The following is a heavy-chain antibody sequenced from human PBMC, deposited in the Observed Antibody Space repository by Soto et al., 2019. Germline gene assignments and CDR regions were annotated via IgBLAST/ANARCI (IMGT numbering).Heavy chain of an antibody. D-gene: IGHD6-19*01. V-gene: IGHV3-30*18. J-gene: IGHJ6*02. CDR3: AKDLRSSGWYPGLYYYYGMDV. CDR1: GFTFSSYG. CDR2: ISYDGSNK. Sequence: VGSLRLSCAASGFTFSSYGMHWVRQAPGKGLEWVAVISYDGSNKYYADSVKGRFTISRDNSKNTLYLQMNSLRAEDTAVYYCAKDLRSSGWYPGLYYYYGMDVWGQGTTVTVSS.